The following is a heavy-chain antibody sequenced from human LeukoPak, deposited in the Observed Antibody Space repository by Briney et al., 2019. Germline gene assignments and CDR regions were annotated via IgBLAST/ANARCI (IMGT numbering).Heavy chain of an antibody. CDR3: ARGNSIVVVTATFDY. Sequence: GASVKVSCKASGYTFTSYYMHWVRQAPGQGLEWMGIINPSGGSTSYAQKFQGRVTMTRDTSTSTVYMELSSLRSEDTAVCYCARGNSIVVVTATFDYWGQGTLVTVSS. CDR2: INPSGGST. V-gene: IGHV1-46*01. CDR1: GYTFTSYY. J-gene: IGHJ4*02. D-gene: IGHD2-21*02.